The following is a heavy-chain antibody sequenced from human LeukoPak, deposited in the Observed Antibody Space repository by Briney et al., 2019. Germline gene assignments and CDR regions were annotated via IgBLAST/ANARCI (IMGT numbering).Heavy chain of an antibody. CDR3: AKVAIAVAGTGPDY. Sequence: GGSLRLSCAASGFTFSSYGMHWVRQAPGKGLEWVAVILYDGSNKYYADSVKGRFTISRDNSKNTLYLQMNSLRAEDTAVYYCAKVAIAVAGTGPDYWGQGTLVTVSS. J-gene: IGHJ4*02. CDR2: ILYDGSNK. CDR1: GFTFSSYG. D-gene: IGHD6-19*01. V-gene: IGHV3-30*18.